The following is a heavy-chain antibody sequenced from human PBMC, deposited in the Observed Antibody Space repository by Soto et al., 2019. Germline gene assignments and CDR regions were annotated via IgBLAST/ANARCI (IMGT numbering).Heavy chain of an antibody. D-gene: IGHD1-26*01. CDR2: INAGNGNT. Sequence: ASVKVSCKAPGYTFTSYAMYWVRQAPGQRLEWMGWINAGNGNTKYSQKFQGRVTITRDTSASTAYMELSSLRSEDTAVYYCARGLGLYYFDYWGQGTLVTVSS. CDR1: GYTFTSYA. J-gene: IGHJ4*02. CDR3: ARGLGLYYFDY. V-gene: IGHV1-3*01.